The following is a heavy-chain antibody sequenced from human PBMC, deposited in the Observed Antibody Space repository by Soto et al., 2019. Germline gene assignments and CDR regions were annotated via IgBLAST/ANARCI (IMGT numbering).Heavy chain of an antibody. CDR2: IIPILGIA. D-gene: IGHD6-13*01. Sequence: SVKVSCKASGGTFSSYTISWVRQAPGQGLEWMGRIIPILGIANYAQKFQGRVTITADKSTSTAYMELSSLRSEDTAVYYCARETTGYSSSWYWFDPWGQGTLVTVSS. V-gene: IGHV1-69*04. J-gene: IGHJ5*02. CDR3: ARETTGYSSSWYWFDP. CDR1: GGTFSSYT.